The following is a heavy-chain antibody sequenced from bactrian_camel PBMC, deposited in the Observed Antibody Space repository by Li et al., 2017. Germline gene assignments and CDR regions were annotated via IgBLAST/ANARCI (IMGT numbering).Heavy chain of an antibody. J-gene: IGHJ4*01. D-gene: IGHD1*01. Sequence: VQLVESGGGSVSVGGSLKLSCTVSGFIAGDYSLAWFRQIPGEERERVATISSDGTTKYADAVKGRFTISQDDAKKILYLDMNTLETGDTAMYYCAAKRCLAGATLSGPWPIRASEYNYWGQGTQVTVS. V-gene: IGHV3S55*01. CDR3: AAKRCLAGATLSGPWPIRASEYNY. CDR2: ISSDGTT. CDR1: GFIAGDYS.